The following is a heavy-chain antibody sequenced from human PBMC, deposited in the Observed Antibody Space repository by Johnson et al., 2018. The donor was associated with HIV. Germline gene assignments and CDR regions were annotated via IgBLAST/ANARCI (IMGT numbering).Heavy chain of an antibody. V-gene: IGHV3-30*18. CDR2: ISYDGSNK. CDR3: VKVQDEWFRALGAFDI. D-gene: IGHD3-10*01. J-gene: IGHJ3*02. Sequence: QVQLVESGGGVVQPGRSLRLSCAASGFTFSNYGMPWVRQAPGKGLEWVAVISYDGSNKYYSDSVKGRFTISRDNSKNTLYLQMNTLRAEDTAVYYCVKVQDEWFRALGAFDIWGQGTMVTVSS. CDR1: GFTFSNYG.